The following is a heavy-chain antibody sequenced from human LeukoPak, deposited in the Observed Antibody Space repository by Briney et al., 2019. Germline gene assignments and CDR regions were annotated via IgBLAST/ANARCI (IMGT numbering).Heavy chain of an antibody. CDR1: GGTFSSYA. CDR3: ARDLPGDSSGYTLGY. CDR2: IIPIFGTA. J-gene: IGHJ4*02. V-gene: IGHV1-69*13. Sequence: GAPVKVSCKASGGTFSSYAISWVRQAPGQGLEWMGGIIPIFGTANYAQKFQGRVTITADESTSTAYMELSSLRSEDTAVYYCARDLPGDSSGYTLGYWGQGTLVTVSS. D-gene: IGHD3-22*01.